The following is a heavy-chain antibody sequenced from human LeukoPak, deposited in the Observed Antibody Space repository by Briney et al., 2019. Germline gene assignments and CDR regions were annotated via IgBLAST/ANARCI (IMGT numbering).Heavy chain of an antibody. J-gene: IGHJ5*02. CDR2: RNPNSGNT. CDR3: ARGRGYCSSTSCYLEFDP. Sequence: ASVKVSCKASGYTFTSYDINWVRQATGQGLERMGWRNPNSGNTGYAQKFQGRVTITRNTSISTAYMELSSLRSQETAVYYCARGRGYCSSTSCYLEFDPWGQGTLVTASS. V-gene: IGHV1-8*03. CDR1: GYTFTSYD. D-gene: IGHD2-2*01.